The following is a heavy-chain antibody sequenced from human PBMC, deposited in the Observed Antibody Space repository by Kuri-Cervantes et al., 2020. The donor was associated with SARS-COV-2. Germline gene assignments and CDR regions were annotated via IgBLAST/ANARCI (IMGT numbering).Heavy chain of an antibody. V-gene: IGHV4-34*01. J-gene: IGHJ4*02. Sequence: ESLKISCAVYGGSFSGYYWSWIRQPPGKGLEWIGEINHSGSTNYNPSLKSRVTISVDTSQNQFSLKLSSVTAADTAVYYCARTGDLAFDYWGQGTLVTVSS. CDR2: INHSGST. D-gene: IGHD7-27*01. CDR3: ARTGDLAFDY. CDR1: GGSFSGYY.